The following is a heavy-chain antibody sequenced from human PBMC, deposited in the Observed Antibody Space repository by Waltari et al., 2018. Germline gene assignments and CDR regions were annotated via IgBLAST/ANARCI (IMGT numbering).Heavy chain of an antibody. CDR1: GFTFSSYW. D-gene: IGHD4-17*01. V-gene: IGHV3-7*01. CDR3: ARDPWTTVTDDFDY. J-gene: IGHJ4*02. Sequence: EVQLVESGGGLVQPGGSLRLSCAASGFTFSSYWMSWVRQAPGKGLEWVANIKQDGSEKYYVDSVKGRFTISRDNAKNSLYLQMNSLRAEDTAVYYCARDPWTTVTDDFDYWGQGTLVTVSS. CDR2: IKQDGSEK.